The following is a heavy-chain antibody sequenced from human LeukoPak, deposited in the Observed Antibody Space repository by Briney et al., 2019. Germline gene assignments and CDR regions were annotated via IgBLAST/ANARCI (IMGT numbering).Heavy chain of an antibody. CDR1: GGSILTTNW. CDR3: ARESGAFSPFGF. V-gene: IGHV4-4*02. Sequence: SETLSLTCAVSGGSILTTNWWSWVRQPPGKGLEWIGEVHLSGASNYNPSFKSRVSMSIDKSRNQLSLELTSVTAADTAIYYCARESGAFSPFGFWGQGTLVTVSS. J-gene: IGHJ4*02. D-gene: IGHD1-26*01. CDR2: VHLSGAS.